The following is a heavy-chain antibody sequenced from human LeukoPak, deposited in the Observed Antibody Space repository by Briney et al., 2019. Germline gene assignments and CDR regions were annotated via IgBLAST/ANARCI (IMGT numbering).Heavy chain of an antibody. CDR3: ARVTGYRIEDYFDY. CDR1: GGSISSGSYY. J-gene: IGHJ4*02. V-gene: IGHV4-61*02. CDR2: IYTSGST. Sequence: PSETLSLTCTVSGGSISSGSYYWNWLRQPAGKGLEWIGRIYTSGSTNYNPSLKSRVTISVDTSKNQFSLKLRSVTAADTAVYYCARVTGYRIEDYFDYWGQGTLVTVSS. D-gene: IGHD6-13*01.